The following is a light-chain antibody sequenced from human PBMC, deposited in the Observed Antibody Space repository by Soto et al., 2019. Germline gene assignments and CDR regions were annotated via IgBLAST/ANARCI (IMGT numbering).Light chain of an antibody. Sequence: EIVLTQSPATLSFSPGDRASLSCRASQSVSSYLAWYQQKPGQAPRLLIYDASNRATGIPARFSGSGSGTDFTLTISSLEPEDFAVYYCQQRSNWPTFGQGTKVDIK. CDR3: QQRSNWPT. V-gene: IGKV3-11*01. CDR2: DAS. J-gene: IGKJ1*01. CDR1: QSVSSY.